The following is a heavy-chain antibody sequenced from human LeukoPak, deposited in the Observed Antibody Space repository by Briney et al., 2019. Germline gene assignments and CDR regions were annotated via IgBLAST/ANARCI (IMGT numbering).Heavy chain of an antibody. CDR2: IRSKAYGGTT. J-gene: IGHJ4*02. D-gene: IGHD5-12*01. V-gene: IGHV3-49*03. CDR3: TRSSMVATHFDY. CDR1: GFTFGDYA. Sequence: GGSLRLSCTASGFTFGDYAMSWFRQAPGEGLEWVGFIRSKAYGGTTEYAASVKGRFTISRDDSKSIAYLQMNSLKTEDTAVYYCTRSSMVATHFDYWGQGTLVTVSS.